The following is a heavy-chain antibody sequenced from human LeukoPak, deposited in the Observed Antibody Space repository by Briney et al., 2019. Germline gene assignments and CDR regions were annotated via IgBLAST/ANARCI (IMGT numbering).Heavy chain of an antibody. CDR3: ARDVHYDTLTGYSTGMDV. CDR1: GNTFPGYY. J-gene: IGHJ6*02. D-gene: IGHD3-9*01. Sequence: ASVKVSCKASGNTFPGYYIHWVRQAPGQGLEWVGWINPNIGVTNYAQKFQGRVTMTRDTSIYTAYMELSRLRSDDTAVYYCARDVHYDTLTGYSTGMDVWGQGTTVTVSS. CDR2: INPNIGVT. V-gene: IGHV1-2*02.